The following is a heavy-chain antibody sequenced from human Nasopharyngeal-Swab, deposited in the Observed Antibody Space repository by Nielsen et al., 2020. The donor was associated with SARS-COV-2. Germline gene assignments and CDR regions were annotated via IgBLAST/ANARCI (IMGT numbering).Heavy chain of an antibody. Sequence: GASLKISCAASGFTFSSYWMSWVRQAPGKGLEWVANTKQDGSEKYYVDSVKGRFTISRDNAKNSLYLQMNSLRAEDTAVYYCARVGLGYNWNYFDPYYYYGMDVWGQGTTVTVSS. J-gene: IGHJ6*02. D-gene: IGHD1-7*01. V-gene: IGHV3-7*03. CDR1: GFTFSSYW. CDR3: ARVGLGYNWNYFDPYYYYGMDV. CDR2: TKQDGSEK.